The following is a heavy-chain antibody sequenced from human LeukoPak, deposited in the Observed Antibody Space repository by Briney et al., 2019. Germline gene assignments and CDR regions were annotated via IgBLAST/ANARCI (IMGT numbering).Heavy chain of an antibody. D-gene: IGHD3-22*01. CDR2: IYYSGST. J-gene: IGHJ4*02. CDR1: GGSISSYY. Sequence: PSETLSLTCTVSGGSISSYYWSWIRQPPGKGLEWIGYIYYSGSTNYNPSLKSRVTISVDTSKNQFSLKLSSVTAADTAVYYCASRPIVVVTFYYWGQGTLVTVSS. CDR3: ASRPIVVVTFYY. V-gene: IGHV4-59*08.